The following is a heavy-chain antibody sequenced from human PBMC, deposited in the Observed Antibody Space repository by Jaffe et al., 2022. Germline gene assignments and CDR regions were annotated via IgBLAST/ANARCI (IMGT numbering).Heavy chain of an antibody. CDR2: ISWNSGSI. Sequence: EVQLVESGGGLVQPGRSLRLSCVASGFKFDDYAMQWVRQTPGKGLEWVSGISWNSGSIGYADSVKGRFTISRDNAKKSVYLQANSLRPEDTALYYCVKDRDDYGDHDPGYFDLWGRGTLVTVSS. CDR3: VKDRDDYGDHDPGYFDL. D-gene: IGHD4-17*01. V-gene: IGHV3-9*01. J-gene: IGHJ2*01. CDR1: GFKFDDYA.